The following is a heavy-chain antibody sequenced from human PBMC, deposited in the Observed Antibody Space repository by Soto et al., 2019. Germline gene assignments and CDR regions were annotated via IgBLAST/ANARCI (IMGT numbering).Heavy chain of an antibody. D-gene: IGHD2-2*01. CDR3: AKLSCTSSTCYFPGWFDP. V-gene: IGHV4-31*03. Sequence: QVQLQESGPGLVKPSETLSLTCTVSGDSISGGASFWSWIRQPPGKGLEWIANVYYSGSCYYNPSLKSRLTISGDTTKNQFSLQLKSMTAADTAVYYCAKLSCTSSTCYFPGWFDPWGQGTLVTVSS. CDR1: GDSISGGASF. J-gene: IGHJ5*02. CDR2: VYYSGSC.